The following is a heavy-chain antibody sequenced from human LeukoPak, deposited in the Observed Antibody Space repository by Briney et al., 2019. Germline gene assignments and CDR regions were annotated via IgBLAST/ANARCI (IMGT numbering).Heavy chain of an antibody. CDR3: ASSVRTSVDY. Sequence: PGGSLRLSCAASGFTFSSYEMNWVRQAPGKGLEWVSYISSSGSTIYYADSVKGRFTISRDNAKNSPYLQMNSLRAEDTAVYYCASSVRTSVDYWGQGTLVTVSS. V-gene: IGHV3-48*03. D-gene: IGHD1/OR15-1a*01. CDR1: GFTFSSYE. CDR2: ISSSGSTI. J-gene: IGHJ4*02.